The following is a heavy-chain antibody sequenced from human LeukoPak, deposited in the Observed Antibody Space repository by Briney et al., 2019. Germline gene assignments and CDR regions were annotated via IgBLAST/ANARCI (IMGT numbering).Heavy chain of an antibody. CDR2: ISGSGGST. D-gene: IGHD3-10*01. V-gene: IGHV3-23*01. Sequence: GGSLRLSCAASGFTFSSYGMSWVRQAPGKGLEWVSAISGSGGSTYYADSVKGRFTISRDNSKNTLYLQMNSLRAEDTAVYYCAKESLGYYGSGSYFDYWGQGTLVTVSS. CDR1: GFTFSSYG. J-gene: IGHJ4*02. CDR3: AKESLGYYGSGSYFDY.